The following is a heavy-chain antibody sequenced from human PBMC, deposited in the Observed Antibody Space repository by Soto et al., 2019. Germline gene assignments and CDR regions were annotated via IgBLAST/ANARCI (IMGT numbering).Heavy chain of an antibody. CDR2: ISISSRTI. CDR3: ARDNGIEGSFDP. J-gene: IGHJ5*02. D-gene: IGHD2-21*01. Sequence: PVGSLRLSCASSVFTFRSYSMNCVRQSPGKWLEWVSYISISSRTIYYADSVKGRFTISRDDAKNSLYLQMNSLIDEDTSVYYWARDNGIEGSFDPWGQGTLVTVS. CDR1: VFTFRSYS. V-gene: IGHV3-48*02.